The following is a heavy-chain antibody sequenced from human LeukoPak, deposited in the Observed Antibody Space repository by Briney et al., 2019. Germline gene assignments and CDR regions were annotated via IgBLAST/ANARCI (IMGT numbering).Heavy chain of an antibody. Sequence: SETLSLTCTVSGGSIKSYYWSWIRQPPGRGLEYIGYIYYSGSTNYNPSLKSRVTISVDTSKNQFSLRLSSVTAADTAVYYCARSPEVREQWLVKIQNWFDPWGQGTLVTVSS. CDR2: IYYSGST. J-gene: IGHJ5*02. V-gene: IGHV4-59*12. CDR3: ARSPEVREQWLVKIQNWFDP. CDR1: GGSIKSYY. D-gene: IGHD6-19*01.